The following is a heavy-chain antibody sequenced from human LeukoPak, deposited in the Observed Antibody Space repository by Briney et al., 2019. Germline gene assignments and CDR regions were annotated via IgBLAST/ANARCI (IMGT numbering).Heavy chain of an antibody. Sequence: SETLSLTCAVYGGSFSGYYWSWVRQPPGKGLEWIGYIYYSGSTNYNPSLKSRVTISVDTSKNQFSLKLSSVTAADTAVYYCARHDSSGWYSFDYWGQGTLVTVSS. CDR3: ARHDSSGWYSFDY. J-gene: IGHJ4*02. CDR2: IYYSGST. V-gene: IGHV4-59*08. CDR1: GGSFSGYY. D-gene: IGHD6-19*01.